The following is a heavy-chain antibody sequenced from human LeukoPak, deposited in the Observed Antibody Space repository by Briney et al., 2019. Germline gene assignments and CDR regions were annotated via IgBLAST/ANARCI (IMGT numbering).Heavy chain of an antibody. CDR1: GASITTSYYY. CDR3: ARQVTFGYAYAYYFDI. D-gene: IGHD3-16*01. CDR2: FHYSGST. Sequence: SETLSLTCTVSGASITTSYYYWGWIRQPPGKGLEWIGNFHYSGSTYYNPSLKSRVTISVDTSKNQFSLRLSSVTAADTAVYYCARQVTFGYAYAYYFDIWGQGALVTVSS. V-gene: IGHV4-39*01. J-gene: IGHJ4*02.